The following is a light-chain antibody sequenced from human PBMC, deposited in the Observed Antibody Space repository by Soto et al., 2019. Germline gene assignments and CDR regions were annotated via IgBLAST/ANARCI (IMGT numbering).Light chain of an antibody. CDR1: QSVSTY. V-gene: IGKV3-11*01. CDR3: QQRSLWV. J-gene: IGKJ2*01. Sequence: EIVMTQSPATLSLSPGERATLSCRASQSVSTYLAWYQQKPGQAPRLLIYDASNRATGIPARFSGTGSGTDFTLTISSLEPEAFAVYYCQQRSLWVFGQGTKLEIK. CDR2: DAS.